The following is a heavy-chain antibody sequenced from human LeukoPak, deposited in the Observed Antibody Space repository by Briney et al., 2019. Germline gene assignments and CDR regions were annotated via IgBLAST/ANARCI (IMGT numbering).Heavy chain of an antibody. D-gene: IGHD3-9*01. J-gene: IGHJ4*02. CDR1: GYTFTGYA. Sequence: ASVKVSCKASGYTFTGYAMHWVRQAPGQRLEWMGWINAGNGNTKYSQKFQGRVTITRDTSASTAYMELSSLRSEDTAVYYCARGGGQVLRYFDWLLPHDYWGQGTLVTVSS. CDR2: INAGNGNT. CDR3: ARGGGQVLRYFDWLLPHDY. V-gene: IGHV1-3*01.